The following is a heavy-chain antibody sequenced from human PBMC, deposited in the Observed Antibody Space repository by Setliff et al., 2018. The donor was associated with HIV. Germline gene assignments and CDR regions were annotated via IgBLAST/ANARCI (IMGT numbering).Heavy chain of an antibody. J-gene: IGHJ4*02. D-gene: IGHD3-10*01. CDR2: IYYRGSA. CDR3: ARARGPPLPVLDF. Sequence: PSETLSLTCTVSGGSITTTNYYWGWVRQSPGKGLEWIGVIYYRGSAYYNLSLQSRVTLSVDTSKNSFSLHLTSVTAADTAAYFCARARGPPLPVLDFWGPGTLVTVSS. V-gene: IGHV4-39*07. CDR1: GGSITTTNYY.